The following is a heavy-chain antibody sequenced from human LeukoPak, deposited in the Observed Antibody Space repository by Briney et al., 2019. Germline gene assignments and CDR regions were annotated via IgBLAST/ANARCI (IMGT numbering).Heavy chain of an antibody. CDR3: ARDPPIGGADVFDI. V-gene: IGHV1-2*02. D-gene: IGHD3-10*01. J-gene: IGHJ3*02. CDR2: INPNSGGT. Sequence: ASVKVSCKAAGYTFTGYYMHWVRQAPGQGLEWMRWINPNSGGTNYAQKFQGRVTMTRETSISTAYMELSRLTSDDTAVYYCARDPPIGGADVFDIWGQGTMVTVSS. CDR1: GYTFTGYY.